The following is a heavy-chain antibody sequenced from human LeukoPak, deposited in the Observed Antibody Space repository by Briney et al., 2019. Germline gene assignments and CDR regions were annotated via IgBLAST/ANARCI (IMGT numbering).Heavy chain of an antibody. CDR1: GGSISSGGYY. V-gene: IGHV4-31*03. CDR2: IYYSGST. CDR3: ARLVVPAAKGFDP. Sequence: SETLSLTCTVSGGSISSGGYYWSWIRQHPGKGLEWIGYIYYSGSTYYNPSLKSRVTISVDTSKNQFSLKLSSVTAADTAVYYCARLVVPAAKGFDPWGPGTLVTVSS. J-gene: IGHJ5*02. D-gene: IGHD2-2*01.